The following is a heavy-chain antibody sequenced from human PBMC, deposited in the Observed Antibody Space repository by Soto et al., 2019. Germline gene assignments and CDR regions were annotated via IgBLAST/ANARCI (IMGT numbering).Heavy chain of an antibody. Sequence: QVQLVQSGAEVKKPGSSVKVSCKASGGTFSSYAISWVRQAPGQGLEWMGGIIPIFGTADYAQKFQGRVTITADESTRTAYMELISMRSEDTTVYYCARRDSSAGSYYRVDSWGQGTLVTVSS. V-gene: IGHV1-69*01. CDR2: IIPIFGTA. J-gene: IGHJ4*02. CDR3: ARRDSSAGSYYRVDS. CDR1: GGTFSSYA. D-gene: IGHD3-10*01.